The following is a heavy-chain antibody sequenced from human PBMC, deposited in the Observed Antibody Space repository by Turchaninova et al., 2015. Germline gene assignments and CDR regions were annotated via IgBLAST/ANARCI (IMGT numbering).Heavy chain of an antibody. D-gene: IGHD6-6*01. V-gene: IGHV3-30*03. Sequence: VQLVESGGGVVQPGRSLRLSCAASGFTFSSYGMHWFRQAPGKGLVWVAVISYDGSKIYYADSVKGRFTISRDNSKNTMYLQMNSLRDEDTAVYDCARFSSSSSDFDYWGQGTLVTVSS. CDR2: ISYDGSKI. CDR3: ARFSSSSSDFDY. CDR1: GFTFSSYG. J-gene: IGHJ4*02.